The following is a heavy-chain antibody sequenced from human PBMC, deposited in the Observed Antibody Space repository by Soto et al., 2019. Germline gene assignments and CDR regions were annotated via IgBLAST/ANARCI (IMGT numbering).Heavy chain of an antibody. V-gene: IGHV4-34*01. J-gene: IGHJ4*02. Sequence: QVQLQQWGAGLLKPSETMSLTCAVYGGSFSGYYWSWIRQPPGKGLEWIGEINQSGRTNYNPSLTGRVTISVDKSKDQFSLKLSSVTAADTAVYYCARASPFAYCGGDCYSYFDYWGLGTLVTVSS. CDR2: INQSGRT. CDR3: ARASPFAYCGGDCYSYFDY. D-gene: IGHD2-21*02. CDR1: GGSFSGYY.